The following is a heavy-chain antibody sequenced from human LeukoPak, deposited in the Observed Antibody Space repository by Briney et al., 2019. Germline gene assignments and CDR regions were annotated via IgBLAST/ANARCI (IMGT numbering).Heavy chain of an antibody. CDR3: ARGQYDSGGYHYGIRAFYFDY. CDR1: GESFSGDF. D-gene: IGHD3-22*01. Sequence: ETLSLTCGVYGESFSGDFWTWLRQAPGKGLEWIGEINHSGRTNYRPSLTSRVTISVDTSMSQFSLKLRSVTAADTAMYYCARGQYDSGGYHYGIRAFYFDYWGQGILVTVSS. CDR2: INHSGRT. V-gene: IGHV4-34*01. J-gene: IGHJ4*02.